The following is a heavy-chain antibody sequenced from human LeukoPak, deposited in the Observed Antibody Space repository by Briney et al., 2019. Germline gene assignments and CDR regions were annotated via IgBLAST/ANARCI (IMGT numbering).Heavy chain of an antibody. V-gene: IGHV4-31*03. Sequence: SQTLSLTCTVSGGSISSGGYYWSWIRQHPGKGLEWIGYIYYSGSTYYNPSLKSRVTISVDTSKNQFSLKLSSVTAADTAVYYRARSIRWAKFDPWGQGTLVTVSS. D-gene: IGHD4-23*01. J-gene: IGHJ5*02. CDR3: ARSIRWAKFDP. CDR2: IYYSGST. CDR1: GGSISSGGYY.